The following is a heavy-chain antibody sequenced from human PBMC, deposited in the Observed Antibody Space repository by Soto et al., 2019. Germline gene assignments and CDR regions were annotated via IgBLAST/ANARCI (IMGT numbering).Heavy chain of an antibody. CDR3: ARRIAVAGLTFDY. J-gene: IGHJ4*02. CDR2: IYYSGST. Sequence: SETLSLTCTVSGGSISSYYWSWIRQPPGKGLEWIGYIYYSGSTNYNPSLKSRVTISVDTSKNQFSLKLSSVTAADTAVYYCARRIAVAGLTFDYWGQGTLVTV. CDR1: GGSISSYY. D-gene: IGHD6-19*01. V-gene: IGHV4-59*08.